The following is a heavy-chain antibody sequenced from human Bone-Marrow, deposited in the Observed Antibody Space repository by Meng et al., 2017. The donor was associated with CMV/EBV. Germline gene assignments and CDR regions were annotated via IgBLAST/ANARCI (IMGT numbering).Heavy chain of an antibody. V-gene: IGHV1-18*01. D-gene: IGHD4-23*01. CDR1: GYTLNTSG. CDR2: ISGYSSTT. Sequence: ASVKVSCKASGYTLNTSGFSWVRQAPGQGLEWMGWISGYSSTTKYAQNFQGRITMTTDTTTSTTYMELRSLRSDDTAIYYCARQLNSEVSPIDSWGQGPLVTFYS. CDR3: ARQLNSEVSPIDS. J-gene: IGHJ4*02.